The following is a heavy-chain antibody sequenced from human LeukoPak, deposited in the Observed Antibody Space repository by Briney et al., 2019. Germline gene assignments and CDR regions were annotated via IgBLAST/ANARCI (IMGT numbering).Heavy chain of an antibody. D-gene: IGHD3-3*01. CDR1: GGSISSYY. CDR2: IYYSGST. CDR3: ARDRGTADFWSGYSYYYMDV. V-gene: IGHV4-59*01. Sequence: SETLTLTCTLSGGSISSYYWSWIRQPPGKGLEWIGYIYYSGSTNYNPSLKSRVTISVDTSKNQFSLKLSSVTAADTAVYYCARDRGTADFWSGYSYYYMDVWGKGTTVTVSS. J-gene: IGHJ6*03.